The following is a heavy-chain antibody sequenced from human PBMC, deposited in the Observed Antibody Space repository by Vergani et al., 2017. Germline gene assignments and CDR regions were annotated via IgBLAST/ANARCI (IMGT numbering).Heavy chain of an antibody. CDR1: GGSISSSSYY. Sequence: QLQLQESGPGLVQPSETLSLTCTVSGGSISSSSYYWGWIRQPPGKGLEWIGSIYYSGRTYYNPSLKGRVTISVDTSKNQFSLKLSSVTAADTAVYYCAGENDAFDIWGQGTMVTVSS. CDR3: AGENDAFDI. V-gene: IGHV4-39*02. J-gene: IGHJ3*02. CDR2: IYYSGRT.